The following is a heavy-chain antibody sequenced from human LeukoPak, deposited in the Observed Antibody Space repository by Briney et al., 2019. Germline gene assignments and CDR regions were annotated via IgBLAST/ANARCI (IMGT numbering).Heavy chain of an antibody. CDR3: AKGVTGSYYTGLGY. D-gene: IGHD1-26*01. J-gene: IGHJ4*02. CDR1: GLTSFSNYG. Sequence: SGRSLRLSCVASGLTSFSNYGMHWVRQAPGKGLEWVSGISGSGTSTYYADSVKGRFTISRDISKNTLYLQMNSLRAEDTAVYYCAKGVTGSYYTGLGYWGQGTLVTVSS. V-gene: IGHV3-23*01. CDR2: ISGSGTST.